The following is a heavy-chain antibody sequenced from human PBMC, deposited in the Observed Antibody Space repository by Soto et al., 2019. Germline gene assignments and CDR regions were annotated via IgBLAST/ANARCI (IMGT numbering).Heavy chain of an antibody. Sequence: SETLSLTCTVSGGSISSYYWSWIRQPPGKGLEWIGYIYYSGSTNYNPSLKSRVTISVDTSKNQFSLKLSSVTAADTAVYYCARDFPPRGLQSWSAFDIWGQGTMVTVSS. V-gene: IGHV4-59*01. CDR3: ARDFPPRGLQSWSAFDI. CDR1: GGSISSYY. J-gene: IGHJ3*02. CDR2: IYYSGST. D-gene: IGHD5-12*01.